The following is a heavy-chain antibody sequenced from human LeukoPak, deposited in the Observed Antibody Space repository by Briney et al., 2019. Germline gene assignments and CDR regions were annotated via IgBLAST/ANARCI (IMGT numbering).Heavy chain of an antibody. Sequence: ASVKVSCKVSGYTLTELSMHWVRQAPGKGLEWMGGFDPEDGETIYAQKFQGRVTMTEDTSTDTAYMELSSLRPEDTAIYYCATESPSGSYYDLNYWGQGTLVTVSS. CDR1: GYTLTELS. CDR2: FDPEDGET. J-gene: IGHJ4*02. D-gene: IGHD1-26*01. V-gene: IGHV1-24*01. CDR3: ATESPSGSYYDLNY.